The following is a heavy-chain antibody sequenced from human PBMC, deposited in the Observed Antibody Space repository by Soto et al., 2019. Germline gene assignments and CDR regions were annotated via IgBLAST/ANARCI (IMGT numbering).Heavy chain of an antibody. CDR2: IYWDDDK. V-gene: IGHV2-5*02. D-gene: IGHD6-19*01. Sequence: QITLKESGPSLVKPTQTLTLTCTFSGFSVTSPAVGVNWIRQPPGKALEWLALIYWDDDKQYSPSLKSRLTITKDTSKNQVVLTMTNMDPVDTATYYCAHGSGWLSDYWGQGTLVTVSS. J-gene: IGHJ4*02. CDR3: AHGSGWLSDY. CDR1: GFSVTSPAVG.